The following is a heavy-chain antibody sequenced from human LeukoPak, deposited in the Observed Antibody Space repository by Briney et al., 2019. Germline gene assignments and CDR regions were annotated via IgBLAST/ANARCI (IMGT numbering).Heavy chain of an antibody. CDR3: ARDRQLQYFDY. Sequence: GTSLRLSCAASGFTFRNHGMHWVRQAPGKGLGWVAVIWYDGSNQLYADSVKGRFTISRDNSKNTLHLQMNSLRAEDTAVYYCARDRQLQYFDYWGQGTLVTVSS. CDR2: IWYDGSNQ. CDR1: GFTFRNHG. D-gene: IGHD3-9*01. J-gene: IGHJ4*02. V-gene: IGHV3-33*01.